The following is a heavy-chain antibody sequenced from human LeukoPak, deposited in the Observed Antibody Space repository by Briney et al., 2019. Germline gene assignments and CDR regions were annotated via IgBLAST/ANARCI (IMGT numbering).Heavy chain of an antibody. CDR1: GFTFSSYG. Sequence: GGSLRLSCAASGFTFSSYGMHWVRQAPGKGLEWVAFIRYDGSNKYYADSVKGRFTISRDNSKNTLYLQMNSLRAEDTAVYYCAKCWVSSPVVAASLDYWGQGTLVTVSS. J-gene: IGHJ4*02. V-gene: IGHV3-30*02. CDR2: IRYDGSNK. D-gene: IGHD2-15*01. CDR3: AKCWVSSPVVAASLDY.